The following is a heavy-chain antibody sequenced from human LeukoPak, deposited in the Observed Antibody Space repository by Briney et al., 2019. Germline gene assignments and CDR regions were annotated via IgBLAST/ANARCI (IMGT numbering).Heavy chain of an antibody. J-gene: IGHJ6*03. V-gene: IGHV5-51*01. CDR3: ARAVAQGNYYYYYMDV. CDR1: GYSFTSYW. CDR2: MSPGDSDT. Sequence: GESLKISCKGSGYSFTSYWNGWVRHLPGKVLEWMGIMSPGDSDTRYSPSFQGQVTISADKSISTAYLQWSRLKASDTAMYYCARAVAQGNYYYYYMDVWGKGTTVTVSS. D-gene: IGHD6-19*01.